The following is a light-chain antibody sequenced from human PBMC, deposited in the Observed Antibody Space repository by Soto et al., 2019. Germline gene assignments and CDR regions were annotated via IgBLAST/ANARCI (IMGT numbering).Light chain of an antibody. CDR3: QKYDSDPRT. CDR1: QGITNF. CDR2: GSS. Sequence: DIQMTQFPSSLSASVGDRVTITCRASQGITNFLAWYQQKPGKVPKLLIYGSSTLQSGVPSRFSGSGSGTDFTLTINSLQPEDVATYSCQKYDSDPRTFGQGTKVEI. J-gene: IGKJ1*01. V-gene: IGKV1-27*01.